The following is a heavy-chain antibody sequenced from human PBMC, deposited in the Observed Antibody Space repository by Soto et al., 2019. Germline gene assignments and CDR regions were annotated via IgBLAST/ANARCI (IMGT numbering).Heavy chain of an antibody. Sequence: ASVNVSCKASGYIFTSNVMHWVRQAPGQRLEWMGWINAGNGNTKYSQKFQGRVTITRDTPASTAFMELSSLRSEDTAVYYCARDHPYPGRSWFFSDLWGQGTLVIVSS. CDR3: ARDHPYPGRSWFFSDL. CDR2: INAGNGNT. D-gene: IGHD6-13*01. V-gene: IGHV1-3*01. J-gene: IGHJ5*02. CDR1: GYIFTSNV.